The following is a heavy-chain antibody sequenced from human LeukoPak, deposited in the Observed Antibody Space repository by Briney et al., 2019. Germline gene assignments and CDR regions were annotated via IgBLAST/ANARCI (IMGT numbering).Heavy chain of an antibody. CDR2: IKPDGSEK. Sequence: GESLRLSCAASGFTFITSWMSWLRQAPGKGLEWVAHIKPDGSEKYYVDSVKGRFTISRDNAKNSLSLQMNSLRAEDTAVYYCASWTSSSSNYWGQGTLVTVSS. J-gene: IGHJ4*02. V-gene: IGHV3-7*01. CDR1: GFTFITSW. D-gene: IGHD6-6*01. CDR3: ASWTSSSSNY.